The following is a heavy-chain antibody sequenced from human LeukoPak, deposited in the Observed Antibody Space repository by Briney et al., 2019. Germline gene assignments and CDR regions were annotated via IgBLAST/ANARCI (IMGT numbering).Heavy chain of an antibody. CDR1: GFTFSNYW. CDR2: IDGDGSST. D-gene: IGHD1-26*01. CDR3: ARTIVGAAFDY. J-gene: IGHJ4*02. V-gene: IGHV3-74*01. Sequence: GRSLRLSCAASGFTFSNYWMHWVRQAPGKGLAWVSRIDGDGSSTSYADSVKGRFTISRDNAKNTLYLQMNSLRAEDTAVYYCARTIVGAAFDYWGQGTLVTVSS.